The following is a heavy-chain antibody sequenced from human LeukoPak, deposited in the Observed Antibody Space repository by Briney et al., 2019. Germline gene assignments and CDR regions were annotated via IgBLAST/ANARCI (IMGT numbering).Heavy chain of an antibody. J-gene: IGHJ4*02. V-gene: IGHV3-7*01. Sequence: GGSLRLSCAASGFTFSSYRMNWARQAPGKGLEWVASINHNGNVNYYVDSVKGRFTISRDNSKNTLFLQLNSLRTEDTAVYYCARESSSSYPVAYYFDYWGQGTLVTVSS. D-gene: IGHD6-6*01. CDR2: INHNGNVN. CDR1: GFTFSSYR. CDR3: ARESSSSYPVAYYFDY.